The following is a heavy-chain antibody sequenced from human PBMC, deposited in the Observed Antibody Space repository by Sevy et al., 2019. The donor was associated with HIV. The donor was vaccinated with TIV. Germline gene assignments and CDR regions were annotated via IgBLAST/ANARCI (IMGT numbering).Heavy chain of an antibody. Sequence: SETLSLSCTVSGGSISSSSYYWGWIRQPPGKGLEWIGSIYYSGSTYYNPSLKSRVTISVDTSKNQFSLKLSSVTAADTAVYYRAGGRGTNSRGPYSSSWYGYWGQGTLVTVSS. J-gene: IGHJ4*02. D-gene: IGHD6-13*01. CDR3: AGGRGTNSRGPYSSSWYGY. V-gene: IGHV4-39*01. CDR2: IYYSGST. CDR1: GGSISSSSYY.